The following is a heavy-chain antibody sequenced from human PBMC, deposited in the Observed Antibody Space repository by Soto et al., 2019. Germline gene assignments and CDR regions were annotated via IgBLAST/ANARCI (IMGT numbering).Heavy chain of an antibody. V-gene: IGHV3-23*01. CDR3: AKYYYDSSGYPYGFDY. CDR2: ISGSGGST. Sequence: GGSLRLSCAASGFTFSSYAMSWVRQAPGKGLEWVSAISGSGGSTYYADSVKGRFTISRDNSKNTLYLQMNSLRAEDTAVYYCAKYYYDSSGYPYGFDYWGQGTLVTVSS. CDR1: GFTFSSYA. J-gene: IGHJ4*02. D-gene: IGHD3-22*01.